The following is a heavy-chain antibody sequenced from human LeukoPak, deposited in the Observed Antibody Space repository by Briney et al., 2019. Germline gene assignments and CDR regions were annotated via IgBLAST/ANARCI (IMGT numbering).Heavy chain of an antibody. CDR1: GITFKSYW. CDR2: ISYTGTYI. D-gene: IGHD1-26*01. V-gene: IGHV3-21*04. Sequence: GGSLRLSCAASGITFKSYWMNWVRQAPGKGLEWVSSISYTGTYIYYADSVKGRFTISRDNAQNSLYLQMNSLRAEDTAIYYCVRDRGTYRPIDYWGQGTLVTVSS. CDR3: VRDRGTYRPIDY. J-gene: IGHJ4*02.